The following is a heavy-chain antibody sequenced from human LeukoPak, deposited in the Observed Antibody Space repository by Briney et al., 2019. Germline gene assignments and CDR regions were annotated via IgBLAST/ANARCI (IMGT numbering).Heavy chain of an antibody. CDR3: ARDPVSPKDYYYYYGMDV. D-gene: IGHD2-8*01. CDR2: IYHSGST. Sequence: SETLSLTCAVSGGSISSGGYSWSWNRQPRGKGLEWIGYIYHSGSTYYNPSLKSRVTISVDRSKNQFSLKLSSVTAADTAVYYCARDPVSPKDYYYYYGMDVWGQGTTVTVSS. CDR1: GGSISSGGYS. V-gene: IGHV4-30-2*01. J-gene: IGHJ6*02.